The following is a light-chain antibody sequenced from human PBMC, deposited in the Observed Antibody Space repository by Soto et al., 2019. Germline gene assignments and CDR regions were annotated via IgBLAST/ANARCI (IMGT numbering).Light chain of an antibody. CDR3: SSYTSRSTLDYV. CDR1: SSDVGGYNY. J-gene: IGLJ1*01. Sequence: QSVLTQPASLSGSPGQSITISCTGTSSDVGGYNYVSWYQQHPGKAPKFMIYEVSNRPSGVSNRFSGSKSGNTASLTISGLQAEDEADYYCSSYTSRSTLDYVFGSGTKLTVL. V-gene: IGLV2-14*01. CDR2: EVS.